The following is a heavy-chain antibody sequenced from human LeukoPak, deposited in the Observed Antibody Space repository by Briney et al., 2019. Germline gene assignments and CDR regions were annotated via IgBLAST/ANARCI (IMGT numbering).Heavy chain of an antibody. D-gene: IGHD2-15*01. CDR2: ISNSGST. CDR3: GRDALVGYFSYYYIDV. Sequence: PSETLSLTCTVSDGPIRSHYWTWIRQSPLKGLEWIGDISNSGSTKYNPSLKSRVTISIDTPKSQFSLRLTSVTAADTAVYYCGRDALVGYFSYYYIDVWGKGTTVTVSS. J-gene: IGHJ6*03. CDR1: DGPIRSHY. V-gene: IGHV4-59*11.